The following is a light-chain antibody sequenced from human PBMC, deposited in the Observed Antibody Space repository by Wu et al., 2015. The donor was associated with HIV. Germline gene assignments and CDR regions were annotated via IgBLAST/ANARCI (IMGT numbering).Light chain of an antibody. Sequence: EIVLTQSPATLSLSPGERATLSCRASQSVSRFLAWYQHKPGQAPRVVIYDTSNRAAGIPARFSGSGSGTDFTLTISSLEPEDFAVYYCHQRTTWPRTFGQGIKVEVK. J-gene: IGKJ1*01. CDR2: DTS. CDR3: HQRTTWPRT. CDR1: QSVSRF. V-gene: IGKV3-11*01.